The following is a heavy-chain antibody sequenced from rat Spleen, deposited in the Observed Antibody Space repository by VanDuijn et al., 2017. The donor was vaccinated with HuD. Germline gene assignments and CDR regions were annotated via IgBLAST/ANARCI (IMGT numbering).Heavy chain of an antibody. V-gene: IGHV5S10*01. Sequence: EVQLVESGGGLVQPGRSLKLSCAASGFTFSDYNMAWVRQAPKKGLEWVATIIYDGSRTYYRDSVKGRFTISRDNAKSTLYLQMDSLRSEDTATYYCATHRDGTYYYGYVMDAWGQGASVTVSS. J-gene: IGHJ4*01. D-gene: IGHD1-12*02. CDR3: ATHRDGTYYYGYVMDA. CDR2: IIYDGSRT. CDR1: GFTFSDYN.